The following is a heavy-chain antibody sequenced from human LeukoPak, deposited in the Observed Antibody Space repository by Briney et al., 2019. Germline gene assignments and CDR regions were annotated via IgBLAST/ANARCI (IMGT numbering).Heavy chain of an antibody. Sequence: SETLSLTCAVYGGSFSGYYWSWIRQPPGKGLEWIGEINHSGSTNYNPSLKSRVTISVDTSKNKFSLKLRSVTAADTAVYYCARGVYDFWSGYYTPQGNWFDPWGQGTLVTVSS. V-gene: IGHV4-34*01. CDR2: INHSGST. CDR1: GGSFSGYY. CDR3: ARGVYDFWSGYYTPQGNWFDP. D-gene: IGHD3-3*01. J-gene: IGHJ5*02.